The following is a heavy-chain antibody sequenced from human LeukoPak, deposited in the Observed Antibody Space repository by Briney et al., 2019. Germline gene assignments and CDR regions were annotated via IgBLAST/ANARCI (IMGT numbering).Heavy chain of an antibody. Sequence: PGGSLRLSCAAAGFTVSSNYMSWVRQAPGKGLEWVSVIYSGGSTYYADSVKGRFTISRDNSKNTLYLQMNSLRAEDTAVYYCAREGSVEAFDIWGQGTMVTVSS. D-gene: IGHD2-15*01. J-gene: IGHJ3*02. CDR1: GFTVSSNY. CDR3: AREGSVEAFDI. CDR2: IYSGGST. V-gene: IGHV3-66*02.